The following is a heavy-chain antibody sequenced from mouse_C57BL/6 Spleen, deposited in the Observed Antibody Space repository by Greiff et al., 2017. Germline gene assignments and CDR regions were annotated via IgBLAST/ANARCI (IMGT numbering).Heavy chain of an antibody. J-gene: IGHJ4*01. V-gene: IGHV1-18*01. CDR2: INPNNGGT. Sequence: VQLQQSGPELVKPGASVKIPCKASGYTFTDYNMDWVKQSHGKSLEWIGDINPNNGGTIYNQKFKGKATLTVDQSSSTAYMELRSLTSEDTAVYYCARCPYYGSSYALDGMGYWGQGTSVTVSS. CDR3: ARCPYYGSSYALDGMGY. CDR1: GYTFTDYN. D-gene: IGHD1-1*01.